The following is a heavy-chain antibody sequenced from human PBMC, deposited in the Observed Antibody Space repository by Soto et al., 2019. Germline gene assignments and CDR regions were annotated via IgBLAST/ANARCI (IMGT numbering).Heavy chain of an antibody. CDR3: AKDGVGSGNYYNNWYFDL. Sequence: QVQLVESGGGVVQPGRSLRLSCAASGFTFSRYGMHWVRQAPGKGLEWVAVISYDGSNKYYADSVKGRFTISRDNSKNTLYLQMNSLRAEDTAVYYCAKDGVGSGNYYNNWYFDLWGRGTLVTVSS. CDR1: GFTFSRYG. J-gene: IGHJ2*01. CDR2: ISYDGSNK. D-gene: IGHD3-10*01. V-gene: IGHV3-30*18.